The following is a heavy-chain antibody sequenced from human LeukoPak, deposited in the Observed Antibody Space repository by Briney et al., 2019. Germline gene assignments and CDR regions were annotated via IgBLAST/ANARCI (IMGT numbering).Heavy chain of an antibody. Sequence: PGGSLRLSCTASGFSLSRYWMSWVRQAPGKGLEWVANIRQDGDEKHYVDSVKGRLTISRDNAKNSVYLQMTSLRAEDTAVYFCAREGVTSPGLDYWGQGALVTVSS. CDR1: GFSLSRYW. CDR2: IRQDGDEK. CDR3: AREGVTSPGLDY. V-gene: IGHV3-7*01. J-gene: IGHJ4*02.